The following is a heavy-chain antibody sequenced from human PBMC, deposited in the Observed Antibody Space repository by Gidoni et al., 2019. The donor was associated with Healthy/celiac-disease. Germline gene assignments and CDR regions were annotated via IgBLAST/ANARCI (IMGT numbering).Heavy chain of an antibody. CDR1: GFTSGDYA. J-gene: IGHJ4*02. D-gene: IGHD1-26*01. CDR3: TSGAVGAYYFDY. Sequence: EVQLVEYGGGLVKPGRYLSLSCTASGFTSGDYAMSWFRQSPGNGLEWVGFIRSKAYGGKTEYAASVKGRFTISRDDSKSIAYLQMNSLKTEDTAVYYCTSGAVGAYYFDYWGQGTLVTVSS. V-gene: IGHV3-49*05. CDR2: IRSKAYGGKT.